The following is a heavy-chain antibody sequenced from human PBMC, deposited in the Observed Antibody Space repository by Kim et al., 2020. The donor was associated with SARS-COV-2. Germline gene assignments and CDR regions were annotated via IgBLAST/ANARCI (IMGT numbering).Heavy chain of an antibody. CDR3: ARERVVVAGDALDI. Sequence: GGSLRLSCAASGFTFSIHAMHWVRQAPGKGLEWVAIISKDGNIEYYADSVKGRFIISRDNSKSTLYVQLNSLRTDDTAVYYCARERVVVAGDALDIWGEG. V-gene: IGHV3-30-3*01. J-gene: IGHJ3*02. D-gene: IGHD3-22*01. CDR1: GFTFSIHA. CDR2: ISKDGNIE.